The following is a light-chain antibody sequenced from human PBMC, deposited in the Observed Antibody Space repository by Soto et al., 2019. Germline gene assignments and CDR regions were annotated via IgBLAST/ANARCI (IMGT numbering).Light chain of an antibody. J-gene: IGKJ4*01. CDR2: DAS. CDR3: IQDYNYPLT. Sequence: IRMTQSTSSLSAYLVYIVAINLRASQSISIYLDWYQQKPGEAPKLLIYDASRLHSGVPSRFSGSGSGTDFTLTISSLQPEDFATYYCIQDYNYPLTFGGGTKVDIK. CDR1: QSISIY. V-gene: IGKV1-6*01.